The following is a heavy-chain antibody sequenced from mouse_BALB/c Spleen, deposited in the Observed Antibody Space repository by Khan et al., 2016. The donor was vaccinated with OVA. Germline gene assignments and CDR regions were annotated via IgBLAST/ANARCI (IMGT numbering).Heavy chain of an antibody. CDR2: ISYDGSN. J-gene: IGHJ2*01. CDR1: GYSITSGYG. D-gene: IGHD1-1*01. V-gene: IGHV3-6*02. CDR3: ARDYYGRGYFDY. Sequence: VQLQQSGPGLVKPSQSLSLTCTVTGYSITSGYGWNWIRQFPGNKLEWMGYISYDGSNNYNPSLKNRISITRDTSKNQFFLKLNSVTTEDTATYYCARDYYGRGYFDYWGQGTTLTVSS.